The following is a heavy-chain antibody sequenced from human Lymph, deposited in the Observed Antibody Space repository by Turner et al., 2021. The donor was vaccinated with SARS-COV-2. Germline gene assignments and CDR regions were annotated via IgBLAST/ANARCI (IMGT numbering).Heavy chain of an antibody. Sequence: QLLQSGAEVRKPGSSVKVSCTASGGIFNSYALLWVRQGSGQGLEWMGGIIPMFGTANYAQKIQGRVTISADEATSTTYREQSSLRSEDTAVYYCARDLSPIRGVVVPGARSRYYYGMDVWGQGTTVTVSS. CDR1: GGIFNSYA. V-gene: IGHV1-69*01. D-gene: IGHD2-2*01. J-gene: IGHJ6*02. CDR3: ARDLSPIRGVVVPGARSRYYYGMDV. CDR2: IIPMFGTA.